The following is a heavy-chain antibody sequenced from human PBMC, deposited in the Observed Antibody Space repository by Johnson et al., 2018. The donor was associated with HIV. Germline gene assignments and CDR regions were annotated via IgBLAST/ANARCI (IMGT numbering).Heavy chain of an antibody. V-gene: IGHV3-30*02. D-gene: IGHD6-19*01. CDR3: AKDASYSSGWYYAFDI. CDR2: MWYDGSNK. CDR1: GFTFSTYG. Sequence: QMLLVESGGGLVQPGGSLRLSCAASGFTFSTYGMHWVRQAPGKGLEWVAVMWYDGSNKSYADSVKGRFPISRDNSKNTLYLQMNSLRAEDTAVYYCAKDASYSSGWYYAFDIWGQGTMVTVSS. J-gene: IGHJ3*02.